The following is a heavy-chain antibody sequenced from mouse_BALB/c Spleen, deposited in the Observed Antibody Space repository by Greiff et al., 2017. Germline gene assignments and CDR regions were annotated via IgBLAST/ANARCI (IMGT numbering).Heavy chain of an antibody. J-gene: IGHJ4*01. V-gene: IGHV1-69*02. CDR2: IYPSDSYT. CDR3: TRVATATIYAMDY. CDR1: GYTFTSYW. Sequence: QVQLQQPGAELVRPGASVKLSCKASGYTFTSYWINWVKQRPGQGLEWIGNIYPSDSYTNYNQKFKDKATLTVDKSSSTAYMQLSSPTSEDSAVYYCTRVATATIYAMDYWGQGTSVTVSS. D-gene: IGHD1-2*01.